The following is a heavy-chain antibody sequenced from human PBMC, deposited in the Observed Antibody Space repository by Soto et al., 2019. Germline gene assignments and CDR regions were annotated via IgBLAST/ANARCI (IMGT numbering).Heavy chain of an antibody. CDR1: GFTFSSYG. Sequence: GGSLRLSCAASGFTFSSYGMHWVRQAPGKGLEWVAVISYDGSNKNYADSVKDRFTISRDNSMNTAYLQMNSLRTEDTAMYYCARSAPYYPLDYWGQGTRVTVSS. CDR3: ARSAPYYPLDY. CDR2: ISYDGSNK. J-gene: IGHJ4*02. V-gene: IGHV3-30*03. D-gene: IGHD3-22*01.